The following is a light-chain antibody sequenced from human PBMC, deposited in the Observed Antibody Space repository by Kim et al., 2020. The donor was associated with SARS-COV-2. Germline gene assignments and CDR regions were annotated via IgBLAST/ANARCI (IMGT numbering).Light chain of an antibody. CDR3: SSYTSSSTLI. V-gene: IGLV2-14*03. CDR1: DSDIGGHDL. CDR2: DVT. Sequence: QSALAQPASVSGSPGQSITISCSGSDSDIGGHDLVSWYQQHPDKAPKLIIFDVTGRPSGVSTRFSGSKSGNTASLTISGLRAEDEADYYCSSYTSSSTLIFGGGTKMTVL. J-gene: IGLJ2*01.